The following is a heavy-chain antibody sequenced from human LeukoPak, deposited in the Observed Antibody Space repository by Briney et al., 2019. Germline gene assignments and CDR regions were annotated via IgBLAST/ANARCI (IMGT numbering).Heavy chain of an antibody. J-gene: IGHJ4*02. Sequence: ASVKVSCKASGYTFTGYYMHWVRQAPGQGLEWMGWINPNNGDTNYAQKFQGRVTMTRDTSISTAYMELSRLRSDGTAVYYCARDRGRAMGVDYWGQGTLVTVSS. D-gene: IGHD3-16*01. CDR1: GYTFTGYY. V-gene: IGHV1-2*02. CDR3: ARDRGRAMGVDY. CDR2: INPNNGDT.